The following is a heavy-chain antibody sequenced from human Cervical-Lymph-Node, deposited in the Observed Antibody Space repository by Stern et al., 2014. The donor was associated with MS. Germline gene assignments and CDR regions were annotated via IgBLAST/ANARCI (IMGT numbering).Heavy chain of an antibody. CDR3: ARGRGFFDY. CDR2: INTDGRST. J-gene: IGHJ4*02. CDR1: GFTFSGYW. V-gene: IGHV3-74*02. Sequence: EVHLVESGGGLVQPGGSLRLSCAASGFTFSGYWMHWVRQAPGQGLGWVSRINTDGRSTNYADSVKGRFPISRDNSMNTLYLQMNSLRAEDTAIYYCARGRGFFDYWGQGTLVSVSS.